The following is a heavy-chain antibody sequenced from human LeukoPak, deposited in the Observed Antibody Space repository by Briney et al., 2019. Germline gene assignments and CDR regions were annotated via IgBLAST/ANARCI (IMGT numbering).Heavy chain of an antibody. CDR3: ARDSAFSSYSY. D-gene: IGHD2-15*01. J-gene: IGHJ4*02. CDR1: GFTFSSYV. CDR2: ISYDGSNK. Sequence: GGSLRLSCAASGFTFSSYVMHWVRQAPGKGLEWEALISYDGSNKYYADSVKGRFTISRDNSKNTLYLQMNSLRAEDTAVYYCARDSAFSSYSYWGQGALVTVSS. V-gene: IGHV3-30*03.